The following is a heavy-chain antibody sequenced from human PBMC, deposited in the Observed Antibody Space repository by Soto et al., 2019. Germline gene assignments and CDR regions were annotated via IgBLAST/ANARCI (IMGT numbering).Heavy chain of an antibody. J-gene: IGHJ4*02. V-gene: IGHV1-18*01. Sequence: ASVKVSCKASGYTFPNYCVSWVRQAPGQGLEWMGWIGGYKGNTNYAQKLQGRVTLTTDTSTSTAYMEPRSLRSDDTAVYYCAPRTEDTGMPSGYWGQGTLVTVSS. CDR3: APRTEDTGMPSGY. CDR2: IGGYKGNT. CDR1: GYTFPNYC. D-gene: IGHD5-18*01.